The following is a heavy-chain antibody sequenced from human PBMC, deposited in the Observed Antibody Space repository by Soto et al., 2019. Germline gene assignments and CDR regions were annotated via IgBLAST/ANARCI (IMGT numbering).Heavy chain of an antibody. J-gene: IGHJ6*02. Sequence: QVQLVQSGTEVKKPGASVKVSCKASGGTFSRSGFHWVRQAPGQGLEWMGMIVPSVDTTNYAQKFQARVAISADQFTSTVYMELRSLRSEDTAVYYCARCPQPPDTADPYAVDVWGQGTRVIVSS. CDR2: IVPSVDTT. D-gene: IGHD5-18*01. CDR1: GGTFSRSG. V-gene: IGHV1-69*18. CDR3: ARCPQPPDTADPYAVDV.